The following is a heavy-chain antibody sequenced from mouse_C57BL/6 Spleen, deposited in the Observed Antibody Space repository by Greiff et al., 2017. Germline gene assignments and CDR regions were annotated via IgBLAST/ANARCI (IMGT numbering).Heavy chain of an antibody. D-gene: IGHD2-4*01. CDR3: ERSGMITRLYYYAMDY. Sequence: VKLMESGAELARPGASVKLSCKASGYTFTSYGISWVKQRTGQGLEWIGEIYPRSGNTYYNEKFKGKATLTADKSSSTAYMELRSLTSEDSAVYFCERSGMITRLYYYAMDYWGQGTSVTVSS. CDR1: GYTFTSYG. V-gene: IGHV1-81*01. CDR2: IYPRSGNT. J-gene: IGHJ4*01.